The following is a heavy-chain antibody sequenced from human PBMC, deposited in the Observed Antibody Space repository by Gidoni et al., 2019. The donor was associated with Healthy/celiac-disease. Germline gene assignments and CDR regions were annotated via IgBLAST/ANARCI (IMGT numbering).Heavy chain of an antibody. V-gene: IGHV3-23*01. D-gene: IGHD2-2*01. CDR1: GFTFSSYA. CDR3: AKVAGYCSSTSGRFFDY. CDR2: ISGSGGST. Sequence: EVQLLESGGGLVQPGGSLRLSCAASGFTFSSYAMSWVRQAPGKGLEWVSAISGSGGSTYYADSVKGRFTISRDNSKNTLYLQMNSLRAEDTAVYYCAKVAGYCSSTSGRFFDYWGQGTLVTVSS. J-gene: IGHJ4*02.